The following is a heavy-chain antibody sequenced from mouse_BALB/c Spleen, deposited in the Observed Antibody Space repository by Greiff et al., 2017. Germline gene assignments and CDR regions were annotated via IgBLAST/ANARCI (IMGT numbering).Heavy chain of an antibody. J-gene: IGHJ4*01. V-gene: IGHV7-3*02. D-gene: IGHD2-4*01. CDR2: IRNKANGYTS. CDR1: GFTFTAYY. Sequence: EVQLVESGGGLVQPGGSLRLSCATSGFTFTAYYMSWVRQPPGKALEWLGFIRNKANGYTSEYSASVKGRFTISRDNSQSILYLQMNTLRAEDSATYYCARVYDYDGNAMDYWGQGTSVTVSS. CDR3: ARVYDYDGNAMDY.